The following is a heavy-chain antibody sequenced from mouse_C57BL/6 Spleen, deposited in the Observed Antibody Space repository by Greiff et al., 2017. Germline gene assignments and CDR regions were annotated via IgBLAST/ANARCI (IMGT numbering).Heavy chain of an antibody. V-gene: IGHV1-5*01. D-gene: IGHD1-1*01. CDR2: IYPGNSDT. CDR3: TGIITTVDWYFDV. CDR1: GYTFTSYW. J-gene: IGHJ1*03. Sequence: EVQLQQSGTVLARPGASVKMSCKTSGYTFTSYWMHWVKQRPGQGLEWIGAIYPGNSDTSYNQKFKGKAKLTAVTSASTAYMELSSLTNEDSAVYYCTGIITTVDWYFDVWGTGTTVTVSS.